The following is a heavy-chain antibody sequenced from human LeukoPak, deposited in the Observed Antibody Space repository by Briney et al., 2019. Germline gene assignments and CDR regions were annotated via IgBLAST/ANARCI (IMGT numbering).Heavy chain of an antibody. J-gene: IGHJ4*02. CDR3: AKVLSGSQDY. V-gene: IGHV3-23*01. CDR2: ITGGDENT. D-gene: IGHD1-26*01. Sequence: PGGSLRLSCAASGFTFRSYWMHWVRQAPGKGLNWLSTITGGDENTYYAGSVKGRFTISRDNSKNTVYLQMDSLRVEDTAVYYCAKVLSGSQDYWGQGTLVTVFS. CDR1: GFTFRSYW.